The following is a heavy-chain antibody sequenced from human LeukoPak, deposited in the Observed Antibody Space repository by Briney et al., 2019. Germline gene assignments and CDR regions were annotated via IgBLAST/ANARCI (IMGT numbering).Heavy chain of an antibody. CDR3: ARDRGYSNTERGFDY. CDR2: INPNSGET. J-gene: IGHJ4*02. V-gene: IGHV1-2*02. D-gene: IGHD4-11*01. CDR1: GYTFTDYY. Sequence: ASVKVSCKTSGYTFTDYYIHWVRQAPGQGLEWMGWINPNSGETNSAQKFQGGVTMTGDTSISTAYMELRRVTSDDTAVYYCARDRGYSNTERGFDYWGQGTLVTVSS.